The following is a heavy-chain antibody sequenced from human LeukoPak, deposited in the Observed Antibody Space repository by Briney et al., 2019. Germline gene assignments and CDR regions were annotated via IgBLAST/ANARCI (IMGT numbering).Heavy chain of an antibody. CDR2: MNPTSGNT. D-gene: IGHD3-3*01. V-gene: IGHV1-8*03. CDR3: VKVYGVCSGLTCSRQPLPLGY. Sequence: GASVKVSCKTSGFSFVKYDINWVRQSPGQGFEWMGWMNPTSGNTGYAQKFQGRVTFTTDNSIATAYMELGSLTSDDSAVYYCVKVYGVCSGLTCSRQPLPLGYWGSGTLITVSS. J-gene: IGHJ4*02. CDR1: GFSFVKYD.